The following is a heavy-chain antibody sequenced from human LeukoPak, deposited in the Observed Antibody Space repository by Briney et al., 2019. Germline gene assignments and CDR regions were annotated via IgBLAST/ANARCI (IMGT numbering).Heavy chain of an antibody. J-gene: IGHJ5*02. D-gene: IGHD3-10*01. CDR2: IYYSGST. CDR1: GGSIGSSSYY. CDR3: ARTPGGFLNWFDP. Sequence: SETLSLTCTVSGGSIGSSSYYWGWIRQPPGKGLEWIGSIYYSGSTSYNPSLKSRVTISVDTSRNKFSLKLSSVTAADTAVYYCARTPGGFLNWFDPWGQGTLVTVSS. V-gene: IGHV4-39*07.